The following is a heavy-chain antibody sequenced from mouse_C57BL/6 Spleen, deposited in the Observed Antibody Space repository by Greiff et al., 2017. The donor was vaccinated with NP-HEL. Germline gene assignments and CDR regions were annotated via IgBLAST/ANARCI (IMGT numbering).Heavy chain of an antibody. CDR1: GYTFTSYW. J-gene: IGHJ1*03. CDR2: IYPGSGST. CDR3: AKDTTVVADWYFDV. V-gene: IGHV1-55*01. Sequence: QVHVKQPGAELVKPGASVKMSCKASGYTFTSYWITWVKQRPGQGLEWIGDIYPGSGSTNYNEKFKSKATLTVDTSSSTAYMQLSSLTSEDSAVYYCAKDTTVVADWYFDVWGTGTTVTVSS. D-gene: IGHD1-1*01.